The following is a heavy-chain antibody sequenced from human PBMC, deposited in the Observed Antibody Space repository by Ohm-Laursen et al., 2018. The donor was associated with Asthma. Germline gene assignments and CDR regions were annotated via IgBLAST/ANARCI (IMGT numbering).Heavy chain of an antibody. J-gene: IGHJ2*01. CDR1: GGSISSGGYY. Sequence: SQTLSLTCTVSGGSISSGGYYWSWIRQHPGKGLEWIVYIYYSGSTYYNPSLKSRVTISVDTSKNQFSLKLSSVTAADTAVYYCARGSYYDSSGDPGYFDLWGRGTLVTVSS. D-gene: IGHD3-22*01. CDR2: IYYSGST. V-gene: IGHV4-31*03. CDR3: ARGSYYDSSGDPGYFDL.